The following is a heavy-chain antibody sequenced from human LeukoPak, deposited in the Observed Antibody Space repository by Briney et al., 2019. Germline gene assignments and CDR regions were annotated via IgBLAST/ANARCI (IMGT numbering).Heavy chain of an antibody. CDR2: ISYDGSNK. V-gene: IGHV3-30-3*01. Sequence: PGRSLRLSCAASGFTFSSYAMHWVRQAPGMGLEWVAVISYDGSNKYYADSVKGRFTISRDNSKNTLYLQMNSLRAEDTAVYYCARDYRGSLYYYYGMDVWGQGTTVTVSS. CDR1: GFTFSSYA. J-gene: IGHJ6*02. D-gene: IGHD2-15*01. CDR3: ARDYRGSLYYYYGMDV.